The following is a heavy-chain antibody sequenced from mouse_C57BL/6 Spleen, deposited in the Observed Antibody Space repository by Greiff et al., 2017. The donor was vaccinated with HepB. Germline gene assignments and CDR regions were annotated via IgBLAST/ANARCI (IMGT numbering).Heavy chain of an antibody. J-gene: IGHJ4*01. CDR3: ARGGTTVVAGPYAMDY. D-gene: IGHD1-1*01. CDR1: GYAFSSYW. Sequence: QVQLQQSGAELVKPGASVKISCKASGYAFSSYWMNWVKQRPGKGLEWIGQIYPGDGDTNYNGKFKGKATLTADKSSSTAYMQLSSLTSEDSAVYFCARGGTTVVAGPYAMDYWGQGTSVTVSS. V-gene: IGHV1-80*01. CDR2: IYPGDGDT.